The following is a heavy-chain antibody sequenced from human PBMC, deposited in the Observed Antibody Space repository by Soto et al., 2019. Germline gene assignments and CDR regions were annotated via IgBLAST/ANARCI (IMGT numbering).Heavy chain of an antibody. J-gene: IGHJ6*02. CDR1: GGTFSHYT. D-gene: IGHD2-15*01. CDR2: IIPILGIA. CDR3: ATSPFFCSGGSCYYYGMEV. Sequence: QVQLVQSGAEVKKPGSSVKVSCKASGGTFSHYTINWVRQAPGQGLEWMGRIIPILGIANYAQKFQGRVTITADKSTSTAYMELSSLRSEDTAVYYCATSPFFCSGGSCYYYGMEVWGQGTTVTVSS. V-gene: IGHV1-69*02.